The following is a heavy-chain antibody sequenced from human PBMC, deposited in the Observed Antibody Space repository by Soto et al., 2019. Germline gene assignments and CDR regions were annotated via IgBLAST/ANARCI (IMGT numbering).Heavy chain of an antibody. CDR3: ARDEVPAANWLDR. CDR1: GYIFINYG. V-gene: IGHV1-18*01. D-gene: IGHD2-2*01. CDR2: ISGYNGNT. J-gene: IGHJ5*02. Sequence: GASVKVSCKASGYIFINYGITWVRQAPGQGLEWMGWISGYNGNTKYADKLQGRVTMTTDTSTTTAYMELRSLRSDDTAVYYCARDEVPAANWLDRWGQGTLVT.